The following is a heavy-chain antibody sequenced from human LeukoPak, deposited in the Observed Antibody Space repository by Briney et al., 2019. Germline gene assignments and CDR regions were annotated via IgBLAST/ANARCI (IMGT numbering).Heavy chain of an antibody. V-gene: IGHV4-59*01. CDR3: TRHLNQLLGWFDP. Sequence: SETLSLTCTVSGGSISCYYWSWIRQPPGKGLEWIGYIFHSGTTNYNPSLKSRVTISIDTSKNQFSLKLSSVTAADTAVYYCTRHLNQLLGWFDPWGQGTLVTVSS. J-gene: IGHJ5*02. D-gene: IGHD2-2*01. CDR1: GGSISCYY. CDR2: IFHSGTT.